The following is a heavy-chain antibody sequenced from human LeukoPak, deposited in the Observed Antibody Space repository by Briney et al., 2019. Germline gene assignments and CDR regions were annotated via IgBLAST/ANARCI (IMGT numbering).Heavy chain of an antibody. CDR2: INPSGGST. CDR3: ARERRQQLVYFDY. D-gene: IGHD6-13*01. Sequence: GASVKVSCKASGYTFTSYYMHGVRQAPGQGLEWMGIINPSGGSTSYAQKFQGRVTMTRDTSTSTVYVELSSLRSEDTAVYYCARERRQQLVYFDYWGQGTLVTVSS. CDR1: GYTFTSYY. J-gene: IGHJ4*02. V-gene: IGHV1-46*01.